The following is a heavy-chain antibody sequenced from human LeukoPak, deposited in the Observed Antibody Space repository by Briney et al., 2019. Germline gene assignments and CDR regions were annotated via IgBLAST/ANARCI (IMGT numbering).Heavy chain of an antibody. CDR1: GGSISSNKDY. J-gene: IGHJ5*02. D-gene: IGHD2-2*02. Sequence: SETLSLTCSVSGGSISSNKDYWGWIRQPPGKGLEWIGTFYYIESTYYNPSLKSRVAISVDTSKNQFSLKLNSVTVADTVVYYCARERAYCSSINCYKGFNYFDPWGQGTLVIVSS. CDR2: FYYIEST. V-gene: IGHV4-39*07. CDR3: ARERAYCSSINCYKGFNYFDP.